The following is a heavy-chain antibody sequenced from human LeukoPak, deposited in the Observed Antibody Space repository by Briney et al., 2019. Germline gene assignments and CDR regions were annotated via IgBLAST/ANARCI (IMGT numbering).Heavy chain of an antibody. J-gene: IGHJ3*02. CDR3: ARSPPTSDAFDI. V-gene: IGHV3-11*04. D-gene: IGHD5-12*01. Sequence: PGGSLRLSCAASGFAFSDYYMSWIRQAPGKGLEWVSYISSSGSAIYYADSVKGRFTISRDNTKNSLYLQMNSLRAEDTAVYYCARSPPTSDAFDIWGQGTMVTVSS. CDR1: GFAFSDYY. CDR2: ISSSGSAI.